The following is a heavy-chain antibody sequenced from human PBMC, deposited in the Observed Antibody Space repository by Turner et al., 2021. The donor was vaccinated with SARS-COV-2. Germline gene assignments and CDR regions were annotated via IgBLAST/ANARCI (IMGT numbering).Heavy chain of an antibody. CDR2: ISYSGTT. V-gene: IGHV4-39*01. D-gene: IGHD6-19*01. Sequence: QLQLLESGPGLVRPSETLSLTCTFSGDCISSSNYYWGWIRQPPGKELEWIASISYSGTTYYNPSLRSRVTISVDTSRNQCSLKLSSVTAADTGIYYCARHRPNSSGWYYYGMDVWGQGTTVTVSS. J-gene: IGHJ6*02. CDR1: GDCISSSNYY. CDR3: ARHRPNSSGWYYYGMDV.